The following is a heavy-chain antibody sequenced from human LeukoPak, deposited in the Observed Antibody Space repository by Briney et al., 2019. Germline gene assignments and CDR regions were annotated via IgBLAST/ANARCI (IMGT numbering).Heavy chain of an antibody. Sequence: PSETLSLTCTVSGGSISSSSYYWSWIRQPAGKGLEWIGRIYTSGSTNYNPSLKSRVTMSVDTSKNQFSLKLSSVTAADTAVYYCARDTHGDYVVDYWGQGTLVTVSS. CDR1: GGSISSSSYY. V-gene: IGHV4-61*02. CDR2: IYTSGST. CDR3: ARDTHGDYVVDY. J-gene: IGHJ4*02. D-gene: IGHD4-17*01.